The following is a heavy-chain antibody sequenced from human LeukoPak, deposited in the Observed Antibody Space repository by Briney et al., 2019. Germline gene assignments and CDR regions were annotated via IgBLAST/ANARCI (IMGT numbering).Heavy chain of an antibody. CDR1: GYTFTIYG. D-gene: IGHD3-16*02. CDR2: ISAYNGNT. CDR3: ARDLSDYVWGSYRYTPAPPFDY. J-gene: IGHJ4*02. V-gene: IGHV1-18*01. Sequence: ASVKVSCKASGYTFTIYGISWVRQAPGQGLEWMGWISAYNGNTNYAQKLQGRVTMTTDTSTSTAYMELRSLRSDDTAVYYCARDLSDYVWGSYRYTPAPPFDYWGQGTLVTVSS.